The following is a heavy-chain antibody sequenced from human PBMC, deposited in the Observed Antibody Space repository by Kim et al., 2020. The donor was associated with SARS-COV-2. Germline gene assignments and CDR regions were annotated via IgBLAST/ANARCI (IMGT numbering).Heavy chain of an antibody. CDR3: ARLTGVRGGMTW. CDR1: GVSISSSSYY. Sequence: SETLSLTCTVSGVSISSSSYYWGWIRQPPGKELEWIGSVYYSGTTYYNPSLNSRVTISVDTSKNHFSLKLTSVTAADTAVYYCARLTGVRGGMTWWGQGT. D-gene: IGHD3-10*01. V-gene: IGHV4-39*01. CDR2: VYYSGTT. J-gene: IGHJ4*02.